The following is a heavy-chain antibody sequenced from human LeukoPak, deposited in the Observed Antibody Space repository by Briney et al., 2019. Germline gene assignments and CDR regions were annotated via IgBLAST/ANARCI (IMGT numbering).Heavy chain of an antibody. V-gene: IGHV4-34*01. D-gene: IGHD3-10*01. J-gene: IGHJ4*02. CDR1: GGSFSSYY. CDR3: ARSLTMVRGVIGLGY. CDR2: INHSGST. Sequence: SETLSLTCAVYGGSFSSYYWSWIRQPPGKGLEWIGEINHSGSTNYNPSLKSRVTISVDTSKNQFSLKLSSVTAADTAVYYCARSLTMVRGVIGLGYWGQGTLVTVSS.